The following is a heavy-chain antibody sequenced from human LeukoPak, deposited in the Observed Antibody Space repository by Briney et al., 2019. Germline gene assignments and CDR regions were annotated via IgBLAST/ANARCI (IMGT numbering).Heavy chain of an antibody. J-gene: IGHJ4*02. CDR2: ISYDGSNK. CDR3: AKSLYDSSGAFDY. D-gene: IGHD3-22*01. Sequence: GGSLRLSCAASGFTFSSYGMHWVRQAPGKGLEWVAVISYDGSNKYYADSVKGRFTISRDNSENTLYLQMNSLRAEDTAVYYCAKSLYDSSGAFDYWGQGTLVTVSS. V-gene: IGHV3-30*18. CDR1: GFTFSSYG.